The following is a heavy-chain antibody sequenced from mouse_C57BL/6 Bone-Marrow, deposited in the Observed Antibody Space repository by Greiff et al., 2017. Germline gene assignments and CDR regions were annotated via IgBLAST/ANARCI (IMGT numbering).Heavy chain of an antibody. V-gene: IGHV1-66*01. Sequence: QVQLQQSGPELVKPGASVKISCKASGYSFTSYYIHWVKQRPGQGLEWIGWIYPGSGNTKYNEKFKGKATLTADTSSSTAYMQLSSLTSEDSAVYYCARYDYGSSYGYFDVWGTGTTVTVSS. CDR3: ARYDYGSSYGYFDV. CDR2: IYPGSGNT. J-gene: IGHJ1*03. D-gene: IGHD1-1*01. CDR1: GYSFTSYY.